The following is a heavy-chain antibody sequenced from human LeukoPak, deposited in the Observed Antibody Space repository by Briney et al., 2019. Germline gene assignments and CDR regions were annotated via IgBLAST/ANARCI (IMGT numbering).Heavy chain of an antibody. CDR2: IYGGGNT. J-gene: IGHJ5*02. CDR3: ARDPDYGGNVWFDP. D-gene: IGHD4-23*01. CDR1: GFTFSNFG. V-gene: IGHV3-66*01. Sequence: GGSLRLSCAASGFTFSNFGMHWVRQAPGKGLEWVSTIYGGGNTYYADSAKGRFTISRDNSKNMLFLQMNSLRAEDTAVYYCARDPDYGGNVWFDPWGQGTLVTVSS.